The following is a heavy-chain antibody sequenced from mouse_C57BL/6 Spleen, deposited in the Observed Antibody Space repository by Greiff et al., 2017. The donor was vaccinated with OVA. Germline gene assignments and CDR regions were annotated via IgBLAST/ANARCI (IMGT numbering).Heavy chain of an antibody. J-gene: IGHJ4*01. Sequence: VMLVESGPGLVAPSQSLSITCPVSGFSLTSYGVHWVRQPPGTGLEWLVVIWSDGSTTYNSALKSRLSISKDNSKSQVFLKMNSLQTDDTAMYYCARHDDDSYAMDYWGQGTSVTVSS. CDR1: GFSLTSYG. CDR2: IWSDGST. CDR3: ARHDDDSYAMDY. V-gene: IGHV2-6-1*01. D-gene: IGHD2-3*01.